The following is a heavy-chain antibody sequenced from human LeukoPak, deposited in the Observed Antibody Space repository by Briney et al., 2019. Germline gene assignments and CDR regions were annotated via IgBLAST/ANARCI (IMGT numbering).Heavy chain of an antibody. CDR2: ISGSGRST. CDR1: GFSFTSYA. J-gene: IGHJ5*01. D-gene: IGHD1-1*01. CDR3: AKAGARGNVNWFDS. Sequence: TGGSLRLSCAASGFSFTSYAMNWVRQAPGKGLEWVSAISGSGRSTYSADSVRGRFTTSRDNSKNILYLQMNNLRGEDTAVYCCAKAGARGNVNWFDSWGQGTLVTVSS. V-gene: IGHV3-23*01.